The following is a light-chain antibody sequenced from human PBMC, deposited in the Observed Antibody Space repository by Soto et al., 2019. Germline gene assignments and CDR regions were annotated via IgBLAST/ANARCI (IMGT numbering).Light chain of an antibody. Sequence: EGVLMQSPGTLSLSQGERATLSCRASQTVSTNYLAWYQQKPGQAPRLLIYGASKRATGIPDRFSGSGSGTDFTLTISRLEPEDFAVYCCQQYGSSPRTFAQGTKVDIK. J-gene: IGKJ1*01. V-gene: IGKV3-20*01. CDR1: QTVSTNY. CDR2: GAS. CDR3: QQYGSSPRT.